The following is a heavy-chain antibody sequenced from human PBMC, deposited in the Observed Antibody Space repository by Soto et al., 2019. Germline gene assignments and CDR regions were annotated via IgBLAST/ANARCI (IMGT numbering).Heavy chain of an antibody. D-gene: IGHD3-10*01. V-gene: IGHV4-4*02. CDR3: AREGSGSSFFDY. J-gene: IGHJ4*02. CDR2: THHSGTT. CDR1: GGSISSSNW. Sequence: QVQLQESGPGLVKPSGTLSLTCAVSGGSISSSNWWSWVRQPPWMRLEWIGETHHSGTTNYNPSLKSRVTISVDKSKNQFSLKLSSVTAADTALYYCAREGSGSSFFDYWGQGTLVTVSS.